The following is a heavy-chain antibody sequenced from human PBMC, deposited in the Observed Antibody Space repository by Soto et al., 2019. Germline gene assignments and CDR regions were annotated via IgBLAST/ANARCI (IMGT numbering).Heavy chain of an antibody. CDR2: ISWNSGSI. Sequence: DVQLVESGGGLVQPGRSLRLSCAASGFTFDDYAMHWVRQAPGKGLEWVSGISWNSGSIGYADSVKGRFTISRDNAKNSLYLQMNSLRAEDTALYYCAKDGLDGGYDAFDIWGQGTMVTVSS. V-gene: IGHV3-9*01. CDR1: GFTFDDYA. D-gene: IGHD3-22*01. CDR3: AKDGLDGGYDAFDI. J-gene: IGHJ3*02.